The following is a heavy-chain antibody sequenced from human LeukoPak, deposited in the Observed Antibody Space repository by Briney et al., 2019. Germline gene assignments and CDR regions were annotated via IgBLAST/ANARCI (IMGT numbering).Heavy chain of an antibody. D-gene: IGHD5-24*01. J-gene: IGHJ4*02. CDR1: GFTFSSYW. CDR3: ARALWLFDY. Sequence: GGSLRLSCAASGFTFSSYWMSWVRQAPGKGLEWVANIKQDGSEKYYVDSVKGRFTISGDNAKNSLYLQMYRLRAEDTAVYYCARALWLFDYWDQGTLVTVSS. V-gene: IGHV3-7*01. CDR2: IKQDGSEK.